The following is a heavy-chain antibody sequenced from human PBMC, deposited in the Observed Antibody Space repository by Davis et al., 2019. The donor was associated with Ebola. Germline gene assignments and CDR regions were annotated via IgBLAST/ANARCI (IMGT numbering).Heavy chain of an antibody. CDR1: GFTFSSYW. Sequence: GGSLRLSCAASGFTFSSYWMSWVRQAPGKGLEWVANIRQDGSEKYYVDSVKGRFTISRDNAKNSLYLQMNSLRAEDTAVYYCARAQLRATTFVRTGGMNVWGQGTTVTVSS. CDR3: ARAQLRATTFVRTGGMNV. D-gene: IGHD1-26*01. V-gene: IGHV3-7*01. J-gene: IGHJ6*02. CDR2: IRQDGSEK.